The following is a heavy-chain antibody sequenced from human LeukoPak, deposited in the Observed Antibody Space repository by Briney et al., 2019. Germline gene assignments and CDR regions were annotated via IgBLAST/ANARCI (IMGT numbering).Heavy chain of an antibody. Sequence: PSETLSLICSVSGGSISSYHWSWIRQPPGKGLEWIGYIYYGRRTNYNPSLKSRVTISVDTSKNQLSLTVSSVTAADTAIYYCARHSLKLVDADFDYWGQGTLVTVSS. CDR2: IYYGRRT. J-gene: IGHJ4*02. V-gene: IGHV4-59*08. CDR3: ARHSLKLVDADFDY. D-gene: IGHD3-16*02. CDR1: GGSISSYH.